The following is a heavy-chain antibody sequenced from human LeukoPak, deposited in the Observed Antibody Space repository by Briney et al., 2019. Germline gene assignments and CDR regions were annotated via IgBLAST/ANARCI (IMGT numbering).Heavy chain of an antibody. V-gene: IGHV4-59*01. CDR2: IYYSGST. CDR1: GGSISSYY. J-gene: IGHJ4*02. D-gene: IGHD3-22*01. Sequence: SETLSLTCTVSGGSISSYYWSWIRQPPGKGLEWIGDIYYSGSTNYNPSLKSRVTISVDTSKNQISLKLSSVTAADTAVYYCARDRYDSSGYYSDYWGQGTLVTVSS. CDR3: ARDRYDSSGYYSDY.